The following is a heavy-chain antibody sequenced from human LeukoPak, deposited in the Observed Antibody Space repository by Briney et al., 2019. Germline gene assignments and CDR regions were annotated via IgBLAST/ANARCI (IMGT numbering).Heavy chain of an antibody. Sequence: ASVKVSCKASGGTFSSYAISWVRQAPGQGLEWMGGIVPIFGTANYAQKFQGRVTITADKSTSTAYMELSSLRSEDTAVYYCAGGFYYYDSSGYYSGYYYYYMDVWGKGTTVTVSS. CDR2: IVPIFGTA. CDR3: AGGFYYYDSSGYYSGYYYYYMDV. J-gene: IGHJ6*03. D-gene: IGHD3-22*01. CDR1: GGTFSSYA. V-gene: IGHV1-69*06.